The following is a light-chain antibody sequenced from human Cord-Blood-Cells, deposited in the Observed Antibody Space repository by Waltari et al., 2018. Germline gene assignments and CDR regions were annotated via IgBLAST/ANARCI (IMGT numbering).Light chain of an antibody. CDR3: QQRSNWPTWT. J-gene: IGKJ1*01. CDR1: QSVSSY. Sequence: EIVLTQSPATLSLSPGERATLSCRASQSVSSYLAWYQQKPGQAPRLHIYDASNRATGIPARFSGSGSGTDFTLTISSLEPEDFAVYYCQQRSNWPTWTFGQGTKVEIK. V-gene: IGKV3-11*01. CDR2: DAS.